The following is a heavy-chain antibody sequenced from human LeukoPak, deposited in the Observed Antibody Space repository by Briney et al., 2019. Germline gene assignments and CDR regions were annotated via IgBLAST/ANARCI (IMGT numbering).Heavy chain of an antibody. CDR2: IYYSGST. J-gene: IGHJ3*02. V-gene: IGHV4-59*01. CDR1: GGSISSYY. CDR3: ARAYYDSSGYSDAFDI. D-gene: IGHD3-22*01. Sequence: KPSETLSLTCTVSGGSISSYYWSWIRQPPGKGLEWIGYIYYSGSTNYNPSLKSRVTISVDTSKNQFSLKLSSVTAADTAVYYCARAYYDSSGYSDAFDIWGQGTMVTVSS.